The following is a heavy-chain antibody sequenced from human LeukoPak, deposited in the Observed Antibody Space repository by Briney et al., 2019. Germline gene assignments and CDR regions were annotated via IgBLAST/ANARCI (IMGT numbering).Heavy chain of an antibody. CDR3: ATEGNLPFDY. J-gene: IGHJ4*02. CDR2: ITSISSTI. CDR1: GFIFGDYS. V-gene: IGHV3-48*02. D-gene: IGHD2/OR15-2a*01. Sequence: GGSLRLSCAASGFIFGDYSMNWVRQAPGKGLEWVSYITSISSTIYYADSVKGRFTISRDNAQNSLYLQMNSLRDEDTAMYYCATEGNLPFDYWGQGTLVTVSS.